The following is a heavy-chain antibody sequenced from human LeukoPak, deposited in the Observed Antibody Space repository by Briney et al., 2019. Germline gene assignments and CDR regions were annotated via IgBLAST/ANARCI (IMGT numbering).Heavy chain of an antibody. V-gene: IGHV3-23*01. D-gene: IGHD2-8*01. Sequence: GGSLRLSCAASGFTFSDHAMSWVRQAPAKGLEWVSSINGNGGGSYYIDSVKGRFTVSRDNSENALYLQMNSLRAEDTAVYYCARMNYYYYGMDVWGQGTTVTVS. CDR1: GFTFSDHA. J-gene: IGHJ6*02. CDR2: INGNGGGS. CDR3: ARMNYYYYGMDV.